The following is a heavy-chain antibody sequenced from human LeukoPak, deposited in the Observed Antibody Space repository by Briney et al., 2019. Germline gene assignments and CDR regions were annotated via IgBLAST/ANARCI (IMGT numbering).Heavy chain of an antibody. CDR3: ATHGKDAEFDHFDY. CDR1: GGSIRSRNYY. Sequence: TSETLSLTCSVSGGSIRSRNYYWGWIRQPPGKGLEWIGSIDYSGSTYYNPSLKSRVTIAVDKSKNQLSLNLNSVTAADTAVYYCATHGKDAEFDHFDYWGQGTLVTVSS. J-gene: IGHJ4*02. CDR2: IDYSGST. D-gene: IGHD3-9*01. V-gene: IGHV4-39*01.